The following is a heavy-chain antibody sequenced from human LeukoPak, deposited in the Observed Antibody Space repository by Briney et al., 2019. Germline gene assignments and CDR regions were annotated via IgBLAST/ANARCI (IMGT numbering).Heavy chain of an antibody. CDR2: ISAYNGNT. J-gene: IGHJ4*02. D-gene: IGHD3-22*01. CDR1: GYTFTSYG. Sequence: ASVKVSCKASGYTFTSYGISWVRQAPGQGLEWMGWISAYNGNTNYAQKLQGRVTMTTDTSTSTAYMELRSLRSDDTAVYYCATDKLTMIVVSLYSWGQGTLVTVSS. V-gene: IGHV1-18*01. CDR3: ATDKLTMIVVSLYS.